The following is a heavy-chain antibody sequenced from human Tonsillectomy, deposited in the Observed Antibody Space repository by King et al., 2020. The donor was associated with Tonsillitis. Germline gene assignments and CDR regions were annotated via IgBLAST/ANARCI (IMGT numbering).Heavy chain of an antibody. Sequence: QLQESGPGLVKPSQTLSLTCTVSGVFISSGGYYWSWIRQHPGKGLEWIGYIDYSENPSYNPSLKSLVTISVDASKNQFSLKLRSVAVADTAVYYCARGSGYSGYDPSYYFDYWGQGTLVTVSS. CDR3: ARGSGYSGYDPSYYFDY. D-gene: IGHD5-12*01. J-gene: IGHJ4*02. CDR1: GVFISSGGYY. V-gene: IGHV4-31*01. CDR2: IDYSENP.